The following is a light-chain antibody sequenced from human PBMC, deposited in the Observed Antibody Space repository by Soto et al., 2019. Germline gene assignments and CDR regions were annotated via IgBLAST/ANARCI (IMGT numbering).Light chain of an antibody. Sequence: DIQLTQSPSFLSASVGDRVTITCRASQGIRSFLAWYQQKPGKAPKLLIYAASTLQSGVPSRFSGSGSGTEFTLTISSLQPDDFATYYCQQYNNYLWTFGQGTKVDIK. V-gene: IGKV1-9*01. CDR3: QQYNNYLWT. J-gene: IGKJ1*01. CDR1: QGIRSF. CDR2: AAS.